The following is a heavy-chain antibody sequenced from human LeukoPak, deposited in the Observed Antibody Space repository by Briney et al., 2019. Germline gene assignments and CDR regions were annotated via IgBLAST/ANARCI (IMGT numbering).Heavy chain of an antibody. Sequence: SETLSLTCAVSGGSISSSNWWSWVRQPPGKGLEWIGEMYHSGSTNYNPSLKSRVTISVDKSKNQFSLKLYSVTAADTAVYYCARKIYGDYDRFDYCGQGTLVTVSS. CDR2: MYHSGST. V-gene: IGHV4-4*02. CDR1: GGSISSSNW. J-gene: IGHJ4*02. CDR3: ARKIYGDYDRFDY. D-gene: IGHD4-17*01.